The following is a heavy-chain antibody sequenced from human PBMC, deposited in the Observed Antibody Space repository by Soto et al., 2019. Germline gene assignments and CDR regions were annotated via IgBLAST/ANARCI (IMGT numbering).Heavy chain of an antibody. Sequence: PGGSLRLSCAASGFTFSSYDIHWVRQATGKGLEWVSGIGIGGDIYYAASVKGRFTISRENAKRSAYLQMDSLRAGDTAVYYCARAEGYYGSAPLAQALDFWGQGTLVTVSS. D-gene: IGHD3-10*01. CDR2: IGIGGDI. CDR1: GFTFSSYD. J-gene: IGHJ4*02. V-gene: IGHV3-13*04. CDR3: ARAEGYYGSAPLAQALDF.